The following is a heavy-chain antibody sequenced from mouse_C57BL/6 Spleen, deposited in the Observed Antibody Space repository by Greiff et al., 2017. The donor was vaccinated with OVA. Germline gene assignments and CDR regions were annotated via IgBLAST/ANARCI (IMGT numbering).Heavy chain of an antibody. Sequence: VPLQQSGAELVKPGASVQLSCTASGFNITDYYMPWVKQRTEQGLSWIGRIDPEDGETKYAPKFQGKATKTADTSSNTAYLQLSSLTSEDTAVYYCAREGYYKDYAMDYWGQGTSVTGSA. V-gene: IGHV14-2*01. CDR1: GFNITDYY. CDR2: IDPEDGET. CDR3: AREGYYKDYAMDY. D-gene: IGHD1-1*01. J-gene: IGHJ4*01.